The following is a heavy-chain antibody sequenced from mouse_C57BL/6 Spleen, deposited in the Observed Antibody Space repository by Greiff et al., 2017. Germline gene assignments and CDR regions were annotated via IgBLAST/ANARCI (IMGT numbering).Heavy chain of an antibody. CDR2: IYPGDGDT. CDR1: GYAFSSYW. CDR3: AVDSSGYFDY. V-gene: IGHV1-80*01. Sequence: VKLVESGAELVKPGASVKISCKASGYAFSSYWMNWVKQRPGKGLEWIGQIYPGDGDTNYNGKFKGKATLTADKSSSTAYMQLSSLTSEDSAVXFCAVDSSGYFDYWGQGTTLTVSS. D-gene: IGHD3-2*02. J-gene: IGHJ2*01.